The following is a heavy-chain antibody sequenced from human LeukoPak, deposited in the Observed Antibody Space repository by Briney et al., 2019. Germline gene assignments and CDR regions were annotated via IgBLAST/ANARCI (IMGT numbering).Heavy chain of an antibody. J-gene: IGHJ3*02. V-gene: IGHV4-34*01. CDR1: GGSFSGYY. CDR2: INHSGST. D-gene: IGHD2-2*02. Sequence: PSETLSLTCAVYGGSFSGYYWSWIRQPPGKGLEWIGEINHSGSTNYNPSLKSRVTISLDTSKNQFSLKLSSVTAADTAVYYCARSMDIVVVPAAIGVDAFDIWGQGTMVTVSS. CDR3: ARSMDIVVVPAAIGVDAFDI.